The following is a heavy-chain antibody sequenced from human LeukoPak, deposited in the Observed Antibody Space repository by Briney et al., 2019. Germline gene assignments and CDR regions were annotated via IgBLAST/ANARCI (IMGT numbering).Heavy chain of an antibody. CDR3: ARDRAMVADWYFDL. D-gene: IGHD5-18*01. Sequence: SETLSLTCTVSGASISSASYYWTWIRQPPGKGLEWVGYIFYSGTTNYNPSLKSRVTISVDTSKNQYSLKLSSVTAADTAVYYCARDRAMVADWYFDLWGRGTLVTVSS. CDR1: GASISSASYY. CDR2: IFYSGTT. J-gene: IGHJ2*01. V-gene: IGHV4-61*01.